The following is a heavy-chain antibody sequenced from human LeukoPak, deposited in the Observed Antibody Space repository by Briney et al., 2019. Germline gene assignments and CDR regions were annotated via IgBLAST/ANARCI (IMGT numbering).Heavy chain of an antibody. CDR2: ISGSGGST. Sequence: GGSLRLSCAASGFTFSSYAMSWVRQAPGRGLEWVSAISGSGGSTYYADSVKGRFTISRDNSKNTLYLQMNSLRAEDTAVYYCARESYYYGSGSYLGIDYWGQGTLVTVSS. D-gene: IGHD3-10*01. J-gene: IGHJ4*02. CDR3: ARESYYYGSGSYLGIDY. CDR1: GFTFSSYA. V-gene: IGHV3-23*01.